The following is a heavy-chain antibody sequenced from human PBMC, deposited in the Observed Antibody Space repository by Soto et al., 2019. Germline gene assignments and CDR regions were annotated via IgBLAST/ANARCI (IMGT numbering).Heavy chain of an antibody. CDR1: GLTFSSYR. V-gene: IGHV3-48*02. Sequence: EVQLVESGGGLVQPGGSLRLSCAASGLTFSSYRMNWVRQAPGKGLEWVSYISSNSSTIYYADSVKGRFTISRDNAKNSLYLQMNSLSDEDTAVYYCARNSGQVVPSPPKGPNYYYGMDVWGQGTTVTVSS. J-gene: IGHJ6*02. CDR2: ISSNSSTI. CDR3: ARNSGQVVPSPPKGPNYYYGMDV. D-gene: IGHD2-2*01.